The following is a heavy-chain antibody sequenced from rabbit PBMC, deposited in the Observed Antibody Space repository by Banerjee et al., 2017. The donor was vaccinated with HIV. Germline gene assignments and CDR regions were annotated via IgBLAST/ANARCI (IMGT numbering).Heavy chain of an antibody. CDR2: IYTGDGNT. CDR3: ARATNADFDLPFNL. Sequence: QEQLVESGGGLVQPEGSLTLTCTASGFSFSSSYWICWVRQAPGKGLEWIGCIYTGDGNTYYASWAKGRFTISKTSSTTVTLQMTSLTAADTATYFCARATNADFDLPFNLWGPGTLVTVS. D-gene: IGHD2-1*01. J-gene: IGHJ4*01. CDR1: GFSFSSSYW. V-gene: IGHV1S45*01.